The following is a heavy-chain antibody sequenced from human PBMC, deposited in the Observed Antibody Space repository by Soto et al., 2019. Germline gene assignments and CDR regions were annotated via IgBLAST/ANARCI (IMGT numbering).Heavy chain of an antibody. CDR1: GFNFTAYW. D-gene: IGHD2-2*01. J-gene: IGHJ4*02. V-gene: IGHV3-7*01. CDR3: ARVVPLSVPAAMEN. CDR2: IEHVGSQI. Sequence: PGGSLRLSCTASGFNFTAYWMSWVRQAPGKGLEWVANIEHVGSQIYYVDSVKGRFTISRDNAKNSLFLQMNSLTAADAAVYYCARVVPLSVPAAMENWGQGTLVTVSS.